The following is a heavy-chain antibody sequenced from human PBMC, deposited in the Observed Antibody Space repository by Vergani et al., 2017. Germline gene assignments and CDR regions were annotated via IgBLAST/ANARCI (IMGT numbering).Heavy chain of an antibody. V-gene: IGHV3-23*01. Sequence: EVQLLESGGGLVQPGGSLRLSCAASGFTFSSYAMSWVRQAPGKGLEWVSAISGSGGSTYYADSVKGRFTISRDNSKNTLYLQMNSLRAEDTAVYYCATVGSGSTSCYYVYYYGMDVWGQGTTVTVSS. D-gene: IGHD2-2*01. CDR2: ISGSGGST. CDR3: ATVGSGSTSCYYVYYYGMDV. J-gene: IGHJ6*02. CDR1: GFTFSSYA.